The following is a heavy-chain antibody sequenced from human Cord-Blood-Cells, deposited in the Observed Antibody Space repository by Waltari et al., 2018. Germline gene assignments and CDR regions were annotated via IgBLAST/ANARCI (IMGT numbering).Heavy chain of an antibody. CDR1: GGSFSGYY. Sequence: QVQLQQWGAGLLKPSETLSLTCAVYGGSFSGYYWSWIRQPPGKGLEWIGEINHSGSTNDNPSLKSRVNISVDTSKNQFSLKLSSVTAADTAVYYCARGGEQLIYWYFDLWGRGTLVTVSS. J-gene: IGHJ2*01. CDR2: INHSGST. V-gene: IGHV4-34*01. D-gene: IGHD6-6*01. CDR3: ARGGEQLIYWYFDL.